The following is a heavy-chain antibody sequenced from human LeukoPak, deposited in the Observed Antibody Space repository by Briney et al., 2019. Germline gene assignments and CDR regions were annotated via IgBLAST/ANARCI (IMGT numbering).Heavy chain of an antibody. V-gene: IGHV3-43D*03. D-gene: IGHD7-27*01. CDR3: VRDFSWGFDY. CDR1: GFTFDDYA. CDR2: ISWDGGST. Sequence: GGSLRLSCAASGFTFDDYAMHWVRQAPGKGLEWVSLISWDGGSTYYADSVKGRFTISRDNFENTFSLHMNSLRPEDTAVYYCVRDFSWGFDYWGQGTLVSVSS. J-gene: IGHJ4*02.